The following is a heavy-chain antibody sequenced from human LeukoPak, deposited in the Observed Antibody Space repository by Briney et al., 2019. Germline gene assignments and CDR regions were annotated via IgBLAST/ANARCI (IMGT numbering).Heavy chain of an antibody. CDR3: ARGRNLNYYDYVWGSYRYTSGGFDY. Sequence: PSETLSLTCAVYGGSFSGYYWSWIRQPPGKGLEWIGEINHSGSTNYNPSLKSRVTISVDTSKNQFSLKLSSVTAADTAVYYCARGRNLNYYDYVWGSYRYTSGGFDYWGQGTLVTVSS. J-gene: IGHJ4*02. CDR1: GGSFSGYY. D-gene: IGHD3-16*02. CDR2: INHSGST. V-gene: IGHV4-34*01.